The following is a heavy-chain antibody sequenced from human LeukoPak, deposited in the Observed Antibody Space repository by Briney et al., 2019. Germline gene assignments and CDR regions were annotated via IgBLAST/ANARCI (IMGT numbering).Heavy chain of an antibody. CDR3: ARGKVGYSYGYYYYYMDV. D-gene: IGHD5-18*01. Sequence: SETLSLTCTVSGGSISSYYWSWIRQPPGKGLEWIGYIYYSGSTNNNPSLKSRVTISVDTSKNQFSLKLSSVTAADTAVYYCARGKVGYSYGYYYYYMDVWGKGTTVTVSS. CDR2: IYYSGST. CDR1: GGSISSYY. J-gene: IGHJ6*03. V-gene: IGHV4-59*01.